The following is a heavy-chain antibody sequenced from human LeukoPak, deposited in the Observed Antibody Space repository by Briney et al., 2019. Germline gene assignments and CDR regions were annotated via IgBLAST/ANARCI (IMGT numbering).Heavy chain of an antibody. CDR3: AKRGDYCSSTSCYIDY. J-gene: IGHJ4*02. CDR2: IRYDGSNK. Sequence: GGSLRLSCAASGFTFSSYGMHWVRQAPGKGLEWVAFIRYDGSNKYYAGSVKGRFTISRDNSKNTLYLQMNSLRAEDTAVYYCAKRGDYCSSTSCYIDYWGQGTPVTVSS. V-gene: IGHV3-30*02. CDR1: GFTFSSYG. D-gene: IGHD2-2*02.